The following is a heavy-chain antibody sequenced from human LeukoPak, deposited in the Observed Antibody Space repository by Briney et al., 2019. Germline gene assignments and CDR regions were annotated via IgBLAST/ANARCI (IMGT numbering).Heavy chain of an antibody. V-gene: IGHV3-7*01. CDR3: ARDLAYCGGDCPDI. J-gene: IGHJ3*02. D-gene: IGHD2-21*02. Sequence: GGSLRLSCEGSGFTFSNYWMSWVRQAPGKGLEWVANIQQHGSETYYGDSVKGRFTISRDNAKNSLYLQMNSLRAEDTAVYYCARDLAYCGGDCPDIWGQGTMVTVSS. CDR2: IQQHGSET. CDR1: GFTFSNYW.